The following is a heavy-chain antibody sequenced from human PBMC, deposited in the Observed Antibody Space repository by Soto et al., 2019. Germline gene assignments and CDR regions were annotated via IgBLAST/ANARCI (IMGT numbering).Heavy chain of an antibody. CDR3: ARGTLYDFWSGSPLGYYGMDV. D-gene: IGHD3-3*01. CDR2: INPNSGGT. Sequence: ASVNVSFKSSGYTFTGYDIHWVRQAPGQGLEWMGWINPNSGGTNYAQKFQGWVTMTRDTSISTAYMELSRLRSDDTAVYYCARGTLYDFWSGSPLGYYGMDVWGQGTTVTVSS. J-gene: IGHJ6*02. V-gene: IGHV1-2*04. CDR1: GYTFTGYD.